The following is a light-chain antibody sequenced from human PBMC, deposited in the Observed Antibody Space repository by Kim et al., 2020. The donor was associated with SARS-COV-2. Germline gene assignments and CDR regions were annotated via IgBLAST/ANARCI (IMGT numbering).Light chain of an antibody. J-gene: IGLJ3*02. V-gene: IGLV2-8*01. Sequence: QYALTQPPSASGSPGQSVIISCTGTRSDVGGYNYVSWYHHHPGKAPKLMIYDVSKRPSGVPDRFSGSKSGHTASLTVSGLQAEDEADYYCSSYPGSNNLGVFGGGTQLTVL. CDR1: RSDVGGYNY. CDR2: DVS. CDR3: SSYPGSNNLGV.